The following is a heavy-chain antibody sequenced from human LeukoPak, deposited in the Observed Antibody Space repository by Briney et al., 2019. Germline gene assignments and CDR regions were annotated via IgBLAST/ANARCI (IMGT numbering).Heavy chain of an antibody. CDR2: ISAYNGNT. Sequence: GASVKVSCKASGYTFTSYDINWVRQAPGQGLEWMGWISAYNGNTNYAQKLQGRVTMTTDTSTSTAYMELRSLRSDDTAVYYCARGYDILTGYPQFDYWGQGTLVTVSS. J-gene: IGHJ4*02. D-gene: IGHD3-9*01. CDR1: GYTFTSYD. CDR3: ARGYDILTGYPQFDY. V-gene: IGHV1-18*01.